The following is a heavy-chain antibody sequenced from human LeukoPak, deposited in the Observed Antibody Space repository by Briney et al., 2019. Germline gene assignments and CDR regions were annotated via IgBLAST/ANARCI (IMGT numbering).Heavy chain of an antibody. D-gene: IGHD3-22*01. J-gene: IGHJ4*02. CDR1: GFTFSSYA. CDR2: ISGSGGSS. CDR3: AKDRTLYYYDSSGYYGY. Sequence: GGSLRLSCAASGFTFSSYAMSWVRQAPGKGLEWVSAISGSGGSSYYADSVKGRFTISRDNSKNTLYLQMNSLRAEDTAVYYCAKDRTLYYYDSSGYYGYWGQGTLVTVSS. V-gene: IGHV3-23*01.